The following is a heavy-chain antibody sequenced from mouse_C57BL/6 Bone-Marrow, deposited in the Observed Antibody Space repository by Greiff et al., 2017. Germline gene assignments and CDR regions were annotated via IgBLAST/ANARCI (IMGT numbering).Heavy chain of an antibody. CDR2: IDPNSGGT. CDR3: ASLNDYDRYFDV. CDR1: GYTFTSYW. V-gene: IGHV1-72*01. D-gene: IGHD2-4*01. J-gene: IGHJ1*03. Sequence: QVQLQQPGAELVKPGASVKLSCKASGYTFTSYWMHWVKQRPGRGLEWIGRIDPNSGGTKYNEKFKSKATLTVDKPSSSAYVQLSSLTSEDSAVYYCASLNDYDRYFDVWGTGTTVTVSS.